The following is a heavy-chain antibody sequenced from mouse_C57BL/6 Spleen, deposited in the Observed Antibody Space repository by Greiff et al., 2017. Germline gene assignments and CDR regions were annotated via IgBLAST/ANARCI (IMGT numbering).Heavy chain of an antibody. CDR1: GYTFTSYW. J-gene: IGHJ1*03. Sequence: VQLQQPGAELVRPGSSVKLSCKASGYTFTSYWMHWVKQRPIQGLEWIGNIDPSDSETHYNQKFKDKATLTVDKSSSTAYMQLSSLTSEDSAVYYCARQRDYGSRTDWYFDVWGTGTTVTVSS. CDR2: IDPSDSET. V-gene: IGHV1-52*01. CDR3: ARQRDYGSRTDWYFDV. D-gene: IGHD1-1*01.